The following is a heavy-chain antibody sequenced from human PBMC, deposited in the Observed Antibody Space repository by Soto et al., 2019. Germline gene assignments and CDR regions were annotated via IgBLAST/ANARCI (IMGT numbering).Heavy chain of an antibody. Sequence: EVQLVESGGGLVQPGGSLRLSCAASGFTFSSYAMHWVRQAPGKGLEYVSAISSNGGSTYYANSVKGRFTISRDNSKNMLYLQMGSLRAEDMAVYYCARRPGGYRYYYYMDVWGKGTTVTVSS. V-gene: IGHV3-64*01. J-gene: IGHJ6*03. D-gene: IGHD2-15*01. CDR2: ISSNGGST. CDR1: GFTFSSYA. CDR3: ARRPGGYRYYYYMDV.